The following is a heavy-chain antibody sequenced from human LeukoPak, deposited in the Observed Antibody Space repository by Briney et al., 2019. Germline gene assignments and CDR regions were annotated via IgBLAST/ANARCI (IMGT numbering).Heavy chain of an antibody. J-gene: IGHJ4*02. D-gene: IGHD6-19*01. CDR2: IYYRGDI. Sequence: PSETLSLTCSVSDGSIRTYYWSWIRQSPGQGLEWIGNIYYRGDINYNPSLKSRVIISIDTSKNQFSLKLASVSAADTAVYYCAREYSSGWSGTGYWGQGTLVTVSS. V-gene: IGHV4-59*01. CDR3: AREYSSGWSGTGY. CDR1: DGSIRTYY.